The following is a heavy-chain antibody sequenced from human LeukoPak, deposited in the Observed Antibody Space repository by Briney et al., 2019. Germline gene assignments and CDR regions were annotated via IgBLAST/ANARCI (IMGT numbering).Heavy chain of an antibody. J-gene: IGHJ4*02. D-gene: IGHD6-19*01. Sequence: GGSLRLSCAASGFTFSSYAMSWVRQAPGKGLEWVSAISGSAGSTYYADSVKGRFTISRDNSKNTLYLQMNSLRAEDTAVYYCAKGITPSGWYGSDYWGQGTLVTVSS. CDR1: GFTFSSYA. CDR2: ISGSAGST. CDR3: AKGITPSGWYGSDY. V-gene: IGHV3-23*01.